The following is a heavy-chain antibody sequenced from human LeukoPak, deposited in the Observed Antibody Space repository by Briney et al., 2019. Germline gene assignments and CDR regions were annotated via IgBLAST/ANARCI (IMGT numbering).Heavy chain of an antibody. CDR3: ASAAGAFDS. CDR1: GLTFSAYG. CDR2: IWSDGTNK. V-gene: IGHV3-33*01. D-gene: IGHD6-13*01. Sequence: GGSLRLSCAASGLTFSAYGMHWVRQAPGKGLEWVAVIWSDGTNKYYAESVRGRFTISRDNSKNTLYLQMNTLIIEDTAVYYCASAAGAFDSWGQGTMITVSS. J-gene: IGHJ3*02.